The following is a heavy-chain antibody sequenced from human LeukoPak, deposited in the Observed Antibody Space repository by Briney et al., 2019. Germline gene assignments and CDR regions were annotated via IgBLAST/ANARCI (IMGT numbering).Heavy chain of an antibody. CDR2: MYYSGST. CDR3: ARVRLFGVVPSTSNYYMDV. CDR1: GGSMSSSSYY. J-gene: IGHJ6*03. V-gene: IGHV4-39*01. Sequence: SETLSLTCTVSGGSMSSSSYYWGWIRQPPGKGLEWIGSMYYSGSTYYNPSLKSRVTISVDTSKNQFSLKLSSVTAADTAVYYCARVRLFGVVPSTSNYYMDVWGKGTTVTVSS. D-gene: IGHD3-3*01.